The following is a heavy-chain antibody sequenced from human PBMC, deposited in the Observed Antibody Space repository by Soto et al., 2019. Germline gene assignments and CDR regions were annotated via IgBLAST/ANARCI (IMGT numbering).Heavy chain of an antibody. D-gene: IGHD3-10*01. Sequence: SETLSLTCSVSGGSISSFSYYWGWIRHPPGKGLEWIGTVYYNENTYYNPSLKSRVTITVDTAKNQFSLNLRSVTAADTAMYFCARRERYYGSPGWFDPWGPGTLVTVSS. CDR3: ARRERYYGSPGWFDP. V-gene: IGHV4-39*01. J-gene: IGHJ5*02. CDR2: VYYNENT. CDR1: GGSISSFSYY.